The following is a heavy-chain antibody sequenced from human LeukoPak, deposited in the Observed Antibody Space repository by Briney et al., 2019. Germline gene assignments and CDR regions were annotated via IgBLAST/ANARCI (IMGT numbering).Heavy chain of an antibody. J-gene: IGHJ4*02. Sequence: GGSLRLSCAASGFTFSSYWMSWVRQAPGKGLEWVANIKQDGSEKYYVDSVKGRFTISRDNAKNSLYLQMNSLRAEDTAVYYCARDRSSIAARRIAAAGFDYWGQGTLVTVSS. CDR2: IKQDGSEK. CDR3: ARDRSSIAARRIAAAGFDY. V-gene: IGHV3-7*01. CDR1: GFTFSSYW. D-gene: IGHD6-6*01.